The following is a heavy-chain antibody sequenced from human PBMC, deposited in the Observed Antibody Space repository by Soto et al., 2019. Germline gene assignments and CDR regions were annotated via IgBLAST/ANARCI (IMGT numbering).Heavy chain of an antibody. CDR3: ARGAGIVLVPDAIFDS. V-gene: IGHV4-59*11. CDR2: IFYTGKT. Sequence: ETLSLTCAVSPASLNGHYWSWLRQTPGKELEWIGYIFYTGKTNYNSSLKSRVTMTLDTFENQFSLQLTSVTSADTAIYYCARGAGIVLVPDAIFDSWGQGTLVTVSS. D-gene: IGHD2-2*01. J-gene: IGHJ4*02. CDR1: PASLNGHY.